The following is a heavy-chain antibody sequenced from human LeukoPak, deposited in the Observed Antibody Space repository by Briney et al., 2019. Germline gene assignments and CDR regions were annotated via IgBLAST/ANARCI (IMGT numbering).Heavy chain of an antibody. V-gene: IGHV4-30-2*01. J-gene: IGHJ4*02. CDR2: IYHSGST. CDR1: GGSISSGGYS. Sequence: SETLSLTCAVSGGSISSGGYSWSWIRQPPGKGLEWIGYIYHSGSTYYNPSLKSRVTISVDRSKNQFSLKLSSVTAADTAVYYCARNRPHGPIDYWGQGTLVTVSS. D-gene: IGHD1-14*01. CDR3: ARNRPHGPIDY.